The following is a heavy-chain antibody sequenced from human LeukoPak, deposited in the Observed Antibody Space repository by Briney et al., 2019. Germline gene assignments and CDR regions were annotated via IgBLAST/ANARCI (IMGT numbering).Heavy chain of an antibody. Sequence: PGGSLRLSCAASGFTVSSSYMSWVRQAPGKGLEWVSVIYSGGSTYYADSVKGRFTISRDNSKNTPYLQMNSLRAEDTAVYYCARDHIVGATFYYYYGMDVWGQGTTVTVSS. D-gene: IGHD1-26*01. CDR2: IYSGGST. J-gene: IGHJ6*02. CDR1: GFTVSSSY. V-gene: IGHV3-66*01. CDR3: ARDHIVGATFYYYYGMDV.